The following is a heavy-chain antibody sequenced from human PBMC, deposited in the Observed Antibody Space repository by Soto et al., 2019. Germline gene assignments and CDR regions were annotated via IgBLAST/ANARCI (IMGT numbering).Heavy chain of an antibody. V-gene: IGHV3-7*01. J-gene: IGHJ4*02. CDR1: GFTFSSYW. D-gene: IGHD6-6*01. CDR2: IKQDGSEK. CDR3: ARVINSIAARPVGDFDY. Sequence: GGSLRLSCAASGFTFSSYWMSWVRQAPGKGLEWVANIKQDGSEKYYVDSVKGRFTISRDNAKNSLYLQMNSLRAEDTAVYYCARVINSIAARPVGDFDYWGQGTLVTVSS.